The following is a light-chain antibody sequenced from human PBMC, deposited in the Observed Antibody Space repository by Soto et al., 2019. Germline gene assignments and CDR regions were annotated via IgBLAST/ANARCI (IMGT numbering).Light chain of an antibody. CDR2: KAA. V-gene: IGKV1-5*03. J-gene: IGKJ2*01. CDR3: QYYGSLSS. CDR1: QSVSGW. Sequence: DIQMTQSPSTLSSSVGDRVTISCRASQSVSGWLAWYQQKPGKAPQLLISKAAKLEGGVPSRISSSQSGTKFTLTSSILHHDDVVNYYRQYYGSLSSFGHGTKVEIK.